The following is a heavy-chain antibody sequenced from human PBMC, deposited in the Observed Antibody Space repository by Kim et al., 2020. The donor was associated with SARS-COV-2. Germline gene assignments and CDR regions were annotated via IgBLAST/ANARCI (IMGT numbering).Heavy chain of an antibody. J-gene: IGHJ6*02. D-gene: IGHD3-10*01. Sequence: SVKVSCKASGGTFSSYAISWVRQAPGQGLEWMGGIIPIFGTANYAQKFQGRVTITANESTSTAYMELSSLRSEDTAVYYCARVQVYGSGSYFLRQDYYYGMDVWGQGTTVTVAS. CDR3: ARVQVYGSGSYFLRQDYYYGMDV. CDR1: GGTFSSYA. CDR2: IIPIFGTA. V-gene: IGHV1-69*13.